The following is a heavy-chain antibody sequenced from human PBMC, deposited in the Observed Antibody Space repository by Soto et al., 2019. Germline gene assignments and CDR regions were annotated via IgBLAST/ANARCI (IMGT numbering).Heavy chain of an antibody. CDR3: AKDGYRYPDYGADYYFDY. Sequence: HPGGSLRLSCAASGFTFSSYGMHWVRQAPGKGLEWVAVISYDGSNKYYADSVKGRFTIPRDNSKNTLYLQMNSLRAEDTAVYYCAKDGYRYPDYGADYYFDYWGQGTLVTVSS. V-gene: IGHV3-30*18. CDR2: ISYDGSNK. CDR1: GFTFSSYG. J-gene: IGHJ4*02. D-gene: IGHD4-17*01.